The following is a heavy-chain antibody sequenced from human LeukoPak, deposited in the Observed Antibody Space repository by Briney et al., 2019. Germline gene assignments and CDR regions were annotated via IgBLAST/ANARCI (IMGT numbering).Heavy chain of an antibody. J-gene: IGHJ6*03. D-gene: IGHD6-13*01. Sequence: SETLSLTCTVSGGSISSSIHYWGWIRQSPGKGLEWLGNIYYGGSTYYTPSLKSRVTISVDTSESQFSLELSSVTAADTAVYYCVRHVQGSSWYEGLGYYSYYYIDVWGKGTTVTVSS. V-gene: IGHV4-39*01. CDR3: VRHVQGSSWYEGLGYYSYYYIDV. CDR2: IYYGGST. CDR1: GGSISSSIHY.